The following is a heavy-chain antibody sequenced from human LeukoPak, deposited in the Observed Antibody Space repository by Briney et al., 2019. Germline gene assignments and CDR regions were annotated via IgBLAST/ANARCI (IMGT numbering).Heavy chain of an antibody. V-gene: IGHV1-46*01. Sequence: GASVKVSCTASGYTFTGYYMHWVRQALGQGLGWMGIVDPSGGSTSRAQKFQGRVTITRDTSTSTVYMELSSLRSEDTAVYYCARDNTATGPFDYWGQGTLVTVSS. J-gene: IGHJ4*02. CDR1: GYTFTGYY. CDR2: VDPSGGST. D-gene: IGHD1-1*01. CDR3: ARDNTATGPFDY.